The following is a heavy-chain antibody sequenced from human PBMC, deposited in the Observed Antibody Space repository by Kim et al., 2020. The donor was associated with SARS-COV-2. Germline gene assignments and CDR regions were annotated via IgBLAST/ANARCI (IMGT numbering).Heavy chain of an antibody. V-gene: IGHV4-34*01. D-gene: IGHD3-10*01. Sequence: PSLKSRVTISVDTSKNQFSLKLSSVTTADTAVYYCARAERTYYYGSSMDVCGQGTTVTVSS. J-gene: IGHJ6*02. CDR3: ARAERTYYYGSSMDV.